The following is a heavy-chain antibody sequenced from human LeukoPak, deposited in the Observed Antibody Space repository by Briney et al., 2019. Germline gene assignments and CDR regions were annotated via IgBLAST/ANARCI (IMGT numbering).Heavy chain of an antibody. V-gene: IGHV3-7*01. CDR2: IKQDGSEK. J-gene: IGHJ4*02. D-gene: IGHD1-20*01. Sequence: GGSLRLSCAASGFTFSSYWMSWVRQAPGKGLEWVANIKQDGSEKYYVDSVKGRFTISRDNAKNSLYLQMNSLRAEDTAVYYCARVNRDNWNDAGFDYWGQGTLVTVSS. CDR1: GFTFSSYW. CDR3: ARVNRDNWNDAGFDY.